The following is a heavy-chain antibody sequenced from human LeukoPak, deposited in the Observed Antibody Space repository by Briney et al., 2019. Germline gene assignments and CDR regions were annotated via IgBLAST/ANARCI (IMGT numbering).Heavy chain of an antibody. V-gene: IGHV4-34*01. CDR1: GGSFSAYY. CDR3: ARDRSYYDSSGYYSGGGIGY. D-gene: IGHD3-22*01. J-gene: IGHJ4*02. Sequence: PSETLSLTCAVYGGSFSAYYWSWIRQPPGKGLEWIGEINHSGGTNYNPSLKSRVTMSVDTSNNQFSLKLSSVTAADTAVYYCARDRSYYDSSGYYSGGGIGYWGQGTLVTVSS. CDR2: INHSGGT.